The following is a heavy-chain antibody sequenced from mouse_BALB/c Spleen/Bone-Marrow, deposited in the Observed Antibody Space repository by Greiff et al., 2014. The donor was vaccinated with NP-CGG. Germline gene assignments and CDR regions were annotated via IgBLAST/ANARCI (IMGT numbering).Heavy chain of an antibody. J-gene: IGHJ1*01. Sequence: EVQLVESGGGLVQPGGSRKLSCAAFGFTFSSFGMHWVRQAPEKGLEWVAYISSGSSTIYYADTVKGRFTISRDNPKNTLFLQMTSLRSEDTAMYYCARRGSNHWYFDVWGAGTTVTVSS. D-gene: IGHD1-1*01. CDR1: GFTFSSFG. CDR3: ARRGSNHWYFDV. CDR2: ISSGSSTI. V-gene: IGHV5-17*02.